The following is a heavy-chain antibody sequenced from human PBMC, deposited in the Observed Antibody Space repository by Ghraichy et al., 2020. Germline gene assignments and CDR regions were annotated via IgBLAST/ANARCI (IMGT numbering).Heavy chain of an antibody. J-gene: IGHJ4*02. CDR1: GYTFTGYY. Sequence: ASVKVSCKASGYTFTGYYMHWVRQAPGQGLEWMGWINPNSGGTNYAQKFQGRVTMTRDTSISTAYMELSRLRSDDTAVYYCARADYYDSSGYYYSPSFDYWGQGTLVTVSS. D-gene: IGHD3-22*01. CDR3: ARADYYDSSGYYYSPSFDY. V-gene: IGHV1-2*02. CDR2: INPNSGGT.